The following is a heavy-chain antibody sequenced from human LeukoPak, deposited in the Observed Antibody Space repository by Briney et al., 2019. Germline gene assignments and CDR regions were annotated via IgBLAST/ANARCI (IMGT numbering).Heavy chain of an antibody. J-gene: IGHJ3*02. CDR3: ARTGLVGTATGVLDI. V-gene: IGHV3-53*01. CDR1: GFTVSSNH. Sequence: GGSLRLSCAASGFTVSSNHMTWVRQAPGKGLEWVSLIYTGGATYYADSVKGRFTISGDTSKNTLYLQMNSLRAEDTAVYYCARTGLVGTATGVLDIWGQGTMVTV. CDR2: IYTGGAT. D-gene: IGHD1-26*01.